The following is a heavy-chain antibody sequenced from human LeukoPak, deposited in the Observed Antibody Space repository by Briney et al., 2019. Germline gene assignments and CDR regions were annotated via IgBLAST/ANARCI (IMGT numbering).Heavy chain of an antibody. CDR1: RYTFTGYY. V-gene: IGHV1-2*02. CDR3: ARLSAMVRGVLIGYYGMDV. CDR2: INPNSGGT. J-gene: IGHJ6*02. Sequence: GASVKVSCKASRYTFTGYYMHWVRQAPGQGLEWMGWINPNSGGTNYAQKFQGRVTMTRDTSISTAYMELSRLRSDDTAVYYCARLSAMVRGVLIGYYGMDVWGQGTTVTVSS. D-gene: IGHD3-10*01.